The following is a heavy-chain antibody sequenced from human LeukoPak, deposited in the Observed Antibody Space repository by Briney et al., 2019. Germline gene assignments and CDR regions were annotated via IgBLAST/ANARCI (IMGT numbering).Heavy chain of an antibody. CDR1: GFTFSSYS. D-gene: IGHD1-14*01. V-gene: IGHV3-48*04. J-gene: IGHJ3*02. Sequence: GSLRLSCAASGFTFSSYSMNWVRRAPGKGLEWVSCISSSSGTMYYADSVKGRFTISRDNAKNSLYLQMNSLRAEDTAVYYCARARIIRTADAFDIWGQGTMVTVSS. CDR2: ISSSSGTM. CDR3: ARARIIRTADAFDI.